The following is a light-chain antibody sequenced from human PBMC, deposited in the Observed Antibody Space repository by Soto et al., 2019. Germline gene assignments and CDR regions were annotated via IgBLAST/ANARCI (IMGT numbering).Light chain of an antibody. CDR3: LQYNSYPWT. J-gene: IGKJ1*01. V-gene: IGKV1-5*01. Sequence: EIQMTQSPYTLSASVGGRVTITCRASQNINRWLAWYQQKPGEAPKLLITDASSLKSGVPSRFSGSGSETEFTLSISSLQPDDFATYYCLQYNSYPWTFGHGTKLEI. CDR1: QNINRW. CDR2: DAS.